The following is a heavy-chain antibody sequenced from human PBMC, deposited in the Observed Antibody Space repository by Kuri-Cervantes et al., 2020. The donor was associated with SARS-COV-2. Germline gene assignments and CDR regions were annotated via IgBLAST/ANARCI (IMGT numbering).Heavy chain of an antibody. V-gene: IGHV3-48*01. CDR2: ISSSSSTI. D-gene: IGHD6-19*01. CDR1: GFTFSSYS. J-gene: IGHJ4*02. CDR3: ARDSSSGWFSY. Sequence: GESLKISCAASGFTFSSYSMNWVRQAPGKGLEWVSYISSSSSTIYYADSVKGRFTISRDNAKNSLYLQMNSLRAEDKAVYYCARDSSSGWFSYWGQGTLVTVSS.